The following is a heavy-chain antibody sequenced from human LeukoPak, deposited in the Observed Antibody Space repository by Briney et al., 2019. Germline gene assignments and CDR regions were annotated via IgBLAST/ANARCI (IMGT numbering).Heavy chain of an antibody. CDR2: ISSSSTAM. CDR3: ARVLYYDSSGPSPY. V-gene: IGHV3-48*02. D-gene: IGHD3-22*01. J-gene: IGHJ4*02. Sequence: GGSLRLSCAASGFTFNKYSMNWVRQAPGKGPEWLSYISSSSTAMYYADSVKGRFTTSRDNAGNSLYLQMNSLRDEDTAVYYCARVLYYDSSGPSPYWGQGTLVTVSS. CDR1: GFTFNKYS.